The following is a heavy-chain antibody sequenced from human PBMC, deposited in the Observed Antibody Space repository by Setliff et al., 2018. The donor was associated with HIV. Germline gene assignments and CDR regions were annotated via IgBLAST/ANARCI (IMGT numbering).Heavy chain of an antibody. D-gene: IGHD2-15*01. CDR3: VVYFGGNGGRGL. V-gene: IGHV4-59*11. CDR2: VSYSGST. Sequence: SETLSLTCTVSGGSISSHFWSWIRQPPGKGLEWIGTVSYSGSTNYNPSLKSRVTIAVDTSGNQFSLKLSSVTAADTAHYFCVVYFGGNGGRGLWGQGTLVTVSS. J-gene: IGHJ4*02. CDR1: GGSISSHF.